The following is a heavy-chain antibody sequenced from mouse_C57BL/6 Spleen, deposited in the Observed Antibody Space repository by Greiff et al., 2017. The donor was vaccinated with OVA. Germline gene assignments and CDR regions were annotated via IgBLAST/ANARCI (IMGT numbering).Heavy chain of an antibody. Sequence: EVKVVESGGGLVQPKGSLKLSCAASGFSFTTYAMNWVRQAPGQGLEWVARIRSKSNNYATYYADSVKDRFTISRDDSESMLYLQMNNLKAEDTAMYYCVKQLGSYAMDYWGQGTSVTVSS. V-gene: IGHV10-1*01. CDR2: IRSKSNNYAT. D-gene: IGHD3-3*01. J-gene: IGHJ4*01. CDR1: GFSFTTYA. CDR3: VKQLGSYAMDY.